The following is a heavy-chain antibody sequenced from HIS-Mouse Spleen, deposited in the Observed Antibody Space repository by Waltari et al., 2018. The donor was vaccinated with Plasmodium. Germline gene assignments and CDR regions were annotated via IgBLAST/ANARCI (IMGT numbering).Heavy chain of an antibody. CDR2: IKQDGSEK. Sequence: EVQLVESGGGLVQPGGSLRLSCAASGFTFGGYWMSWVRQAPGKGLGWVANIKQDGSEKYYVDSVKGRFTISRDNAKNSLYLQMNSLRAEDTAVYYCASSWYWYFDLWGRGTLVTVSS. J-gene: IGHJ2*01. CDR1: GFTFGGYW. V-gene: IGHV3-7*01. CDR3: ASSWYWYFDL. D-gene: IGHD6-13*01.